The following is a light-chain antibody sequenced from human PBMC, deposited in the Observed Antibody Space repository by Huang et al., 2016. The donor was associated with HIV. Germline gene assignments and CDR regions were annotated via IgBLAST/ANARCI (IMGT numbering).Light chain of an antibody. V-gene: IGKV3-20*01. CDR1: QSVGRTS. Sequence: EILLTQSPGTLSLSPGERATLSCRASQSVGRTSLAWYQQQPGQAPTLLIYDASRRPSGIPDRFSGSGSGTDFTLSISRLEPEDFAVYYCQQYSSSPTTFGQGTKVEI. J-gene: IGKJ1*01. CDR2: DAS. CDR3: QQYSSSPTT.